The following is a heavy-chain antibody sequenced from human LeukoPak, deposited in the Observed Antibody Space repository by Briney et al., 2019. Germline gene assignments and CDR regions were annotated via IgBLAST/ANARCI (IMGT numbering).Heavy chain of an antibody. CDR1: GGSFSGYY. V-gene: IGHV4-34*01. Sequence: SETLSLTCAVYGGSFSGYYWSWIRQPPGKGLEWIGEINHSGSTNYNPSLKSRVTISVDTSKNQFSLKLSSVTAADTAVYYCARGKGSSSSRRWFDPRGQGTLVTVSS. D-gene: IGHD6-6*01. J-gene: IGHJ5*02. CDR3: ARGKGSSSSRRWFDP. CDR2: INHSGST.